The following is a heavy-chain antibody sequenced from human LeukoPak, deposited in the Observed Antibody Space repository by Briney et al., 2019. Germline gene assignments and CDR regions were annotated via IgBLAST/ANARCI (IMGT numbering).Heavy chain of an antibody. Sequence: SQTLSLTCTVSGGSISSGNYYWSWIRQPAGKGLEWIGRLYTSGSTNYNPSLKSRVTISVDTSKDQFSLKLSSVTAADTAVYYCARAEITMVRGVIIADYYYMDVWGKGTTVTISS. J-gene: IGHJ6*03. D-gene: IGHD3-10*01. CDR3: ARAEITMVRGVIIADYYYMDV. CDR1: GGSISSGNYY. CDR2: LYTSGST. V-gene: IGHV4-61*02.